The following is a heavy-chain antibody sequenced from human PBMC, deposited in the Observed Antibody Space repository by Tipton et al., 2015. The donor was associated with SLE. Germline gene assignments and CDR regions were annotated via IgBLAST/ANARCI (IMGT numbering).Heavy chain of an antibody. CDR3: AKEILHDFWSGYQGADY. D-gene: IGHD3-3*01. Sequence: SLRLSCGASGFTFSSLAMNWFRQAPGKGLEWVSGIRGSGTSYFADTVKGRFTVSRDNSKNTLYLEMHSLRVEGTAVYYCAKEILHDFWSGYQGADYWGQGTLVTVSS. J-gene: IGHJ4*02. CDR2: IRGSGTS. V-gene: IGHV3-23*01. CDR1: GFTFSSLA.